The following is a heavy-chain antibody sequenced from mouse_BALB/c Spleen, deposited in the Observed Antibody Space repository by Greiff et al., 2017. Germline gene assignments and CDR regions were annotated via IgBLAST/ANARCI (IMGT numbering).Heavy chain of an antibody. CDR1: GFDFSRYW. V-gene: IGHV4-1*02. CDR3: ARRGGLRVPFDY. CDR2: INPDSSTI. D-gene: IGHD2-2*01. Sequence: EASGFDFSRYWMSWVRQAPGKGLEWIGEINPDSSTINYTPSLKDKFIISRDNAKNTLYLQMSKVRSEDTALYYCARRGGLRVPFDYWGQGTTLTVSS. J-gene: IGHJ2*01.